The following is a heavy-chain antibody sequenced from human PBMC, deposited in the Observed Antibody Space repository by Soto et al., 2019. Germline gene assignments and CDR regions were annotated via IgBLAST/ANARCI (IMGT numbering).Heavy chain of an antibody. V-gene: IGHV3-23*01. Sequence: EQLLESGGGLVQPGGSLTLSCAASGFTFNHYGMAWVRQAPGKGLEWVSVISGSGGTTYYADSVKGRFTISRDNSKSTVYLQMNSLRVEDTALYSCAKVIVLGASTIEFWGPGPLVTVSS. CDR1: GFTFNHYG. D-gene: IGHD6-6*01. J-gene: IGHJ4*02. CDR2: ISGSGGTT. CDR3: AKVIVLGASTIEF.